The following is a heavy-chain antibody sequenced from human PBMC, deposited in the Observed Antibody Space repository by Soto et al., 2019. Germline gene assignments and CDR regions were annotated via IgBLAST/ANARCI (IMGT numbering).Heavy chain of an antibody. V-gene: IGHV3-21*01. D-gene: IGHD1-7*01. CDR2: ISSSSSYI. CDR3: AGDWTYAGAFDAFDI. CDR1: GFTFSSYS. J-gene: IGHJ3*02. Sequence: EVQLVESGGGLGKPGGSLRLSCAASGFTFSSYSMNWVRQAPGKGLEWVSAISSSSSYIYYADSVKGRVTISRANAQNSLSLPMTGLRAEDTAVYYCAGDWTYAGAFDAFDIWGQGTIFTVSS.